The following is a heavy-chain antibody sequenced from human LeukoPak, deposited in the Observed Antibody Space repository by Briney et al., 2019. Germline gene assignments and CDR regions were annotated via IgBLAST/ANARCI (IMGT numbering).Heavy chain of an antibody. CDR3: AKDIDDSSGYSDY. V-gene: IGHV3-53*05. Sequence: GGSLRLSCAASGFTVSSNYMSWVRQAPGKGLEWVSIIYSGGSTFYADSVKGRFTISRDNSKNTLYLQMNSLRAEDTALYYCAKDIDDSSGYSDYWGQGTLVTVSS. CDR2: IYSGGST. D-gene: IGHD3-22*01. CDR1: GFTVSSNY. J-gene: IGHJ4*02.